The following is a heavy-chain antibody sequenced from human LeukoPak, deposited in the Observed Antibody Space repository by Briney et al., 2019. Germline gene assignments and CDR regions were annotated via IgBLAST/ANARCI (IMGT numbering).Heavy chain of an antibody. D-gene: IGHD4-17*01. CDR1: GYTFTGYY. CDR3: ATTVTTGLAFDI. J-gene: IGHJ3*02. V-gene: IGHV1-2*04. CDR2: INPNSGGT. Sequence: GAAVKVSCKASGYTFTGYYMHWVRQAPGQGLEWMGWINPNSGGTNYAQKFQGWVTMTRDTSISTAYMELSRLRSDDTAVYYCATTVTTGLAFDIWGQGTMVTVSS.